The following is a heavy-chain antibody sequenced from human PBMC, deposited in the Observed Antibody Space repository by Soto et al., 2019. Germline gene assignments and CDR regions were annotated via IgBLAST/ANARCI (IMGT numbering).Heavy chain of an antibody. CDR1: GFTFSSYG. Sequence: QVQLVESGGGVVQPGRSLRLSCAASGFTFSSYGMHWVRQAPGKGLEWVAVISYDGSNKYYADSVKGRFTISRDNSKNTLYLQMNSLRAEDTAVYYCAKVAHQGYYYDSSGYFNVGAFDIWGQGTMVTVSS. V-gene: IGHV3-30*18. D-gene: IGHD3-22*01. CDR2: ISYDGSNK. J-gene: IGHJ3*02. CDR3: AKVAHQGYYYDSSGYFNVGAFDI.